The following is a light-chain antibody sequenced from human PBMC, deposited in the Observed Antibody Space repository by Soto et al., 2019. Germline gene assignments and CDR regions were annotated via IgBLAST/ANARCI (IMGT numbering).Light chain of an antibody. CDR2: AAS. Sequence: EIQMTQSPSSLSASVGDRVTITCRASQTISNFLNWYQQKPGKAPRVLIYAASTLQSGVPSRFSGSGSGTDFNLTISSLQPEDFATYSCQQSFSSPPTFGQGTKLEIK. CDR3: QQSFSSPPT. J-gene: IGKJ2*01. V-gene: IGKV1-39*01. CDR1: QTISNF.